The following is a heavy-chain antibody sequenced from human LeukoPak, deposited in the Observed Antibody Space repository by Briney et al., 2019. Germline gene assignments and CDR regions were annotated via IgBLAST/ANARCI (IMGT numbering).Heavy chain of an antibody. CDR2: ITASGGNT. D-gene: IGHD5-18*01. J-gene: IGHJ4*02. V-gene: IGHV3-23*01. CDR1: GFTFSSYA. CDR3: AKGNGYSCGRYYFDY. Sequence: GGSLRLSCAASGFTFSSYAMGWVRQAPGKGLEWVSAITASGGNTYYADSVKGRFTISRDNSKNTLYLQVNSLRAEDTAVYYCAKGNGYSCGRYYFDYWGQGTLVTVSS.